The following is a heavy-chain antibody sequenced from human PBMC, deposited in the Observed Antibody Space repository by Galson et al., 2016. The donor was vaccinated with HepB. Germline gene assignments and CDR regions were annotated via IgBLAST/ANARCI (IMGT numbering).Heavy chain of an antibody. J-gene: IGHJ4*02. CDR3: ARGVAGHFDS. D-gene: IGHD6-19*01. CDR2: ILHDGSKK. CDR1: ESIFRGYA. Sequence: SLRLSCAASESIFRGYAMHWVRQAPGKGLEWVAVILHDGSKKFYADSVKGRFTISRENSTNTMYPQMDSLRAEDTAVYYCARGVAGHFDSWGQGTLVTVSS. V-gene: IGHV3-30*04.